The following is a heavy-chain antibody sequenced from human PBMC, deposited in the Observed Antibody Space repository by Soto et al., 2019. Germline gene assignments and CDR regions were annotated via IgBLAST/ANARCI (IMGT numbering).Heavy chain of an antibody. CDR1: GDSVSSVGLH. D-gene: IGHD3-3*01. Sequence: SETLSLTCTVSGDSVSSVGLHWAWLRRPPGKGLEWIGYIYNGGSTYYRPSLESRMHISLDATRNHYSLRLTSVTAADTAVYFCARAPVGLDTISYFDYWGKGKLVTVSS. V-gene: IGHV4-30-4*01. J-gene: IGHJ4*02. CDR3: ARAPVGLDTISYFDY. CDR2: IYNGGST.